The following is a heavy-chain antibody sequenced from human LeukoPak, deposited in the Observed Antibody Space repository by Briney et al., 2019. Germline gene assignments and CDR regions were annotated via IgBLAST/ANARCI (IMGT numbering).Heavy chain of an antibody. Sequence: LSETLSLTCTVSGGSISNSYWSWIRQPPGRGLEWIGDVSYSGTTHDNPSLKSRVIMSVDTSKNHFSLQLSSVTAADTAVYFCARLGYYDILTGYQHDAFDIWGLGTAVTVSS. CDR2: VSYSGTT. CDR1: GGSISNSY. CDR3: ARLGYYDILTGYQHDAFDI. J-gene: IGHJ3*02. D-gene: IGHD3-9*01. V-gene: IGHV4-59*08.